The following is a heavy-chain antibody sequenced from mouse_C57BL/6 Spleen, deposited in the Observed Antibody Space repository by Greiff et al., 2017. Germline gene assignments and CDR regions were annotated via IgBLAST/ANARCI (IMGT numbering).Heavy chain of an antibody. D-gene: IGHD1-1*01. J-gene: IGHJ4*01. Sequence: QVQLQQPGAELVMPGASVKLSCTASGYTFTSYCMHWVKQRPGQGLEWIGEIDPSDSYTNYNQKFKGKSTLTADTSSSTAYMQLSSLTSADSAVYYCSRSSSVGGYAKGGWGKRTSVT. V-gene: IGHV1-69*01. CDR1: GYTFTSYC. CDR2: IDPSDSYT. CDR3: SRSSSVGGYAKGG.